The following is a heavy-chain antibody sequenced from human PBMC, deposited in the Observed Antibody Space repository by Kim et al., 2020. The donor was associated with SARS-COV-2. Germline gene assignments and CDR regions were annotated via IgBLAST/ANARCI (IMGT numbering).Heavy chain of an antibody. V-gene: IGHV3-72*01. CDR1: GFTFSDHY. Sequence: GGSLRLSCAASGFTFSDHYMDWVRQAPGKGLEWVGHTANKASRYTTEYAASVKGRFTISRDDSKNSLYLQMHSLKTEDMAVYYCARGTTYFFDSSGSFYYFDYWGQGTLVTISS. D-gene: IGHD3-22*01. CDR3: ARGTTYFFDSSGSFYYFDY. CDR2: TANKASRYTT. J-gene: IGHJ4*02.